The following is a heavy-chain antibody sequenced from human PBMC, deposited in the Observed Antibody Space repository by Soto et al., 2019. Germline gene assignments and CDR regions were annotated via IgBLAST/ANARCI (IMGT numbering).Heavy chain of an antibody. V-gene: IGHV3-23*01. Sequence: PGGSLRLSCAASGFTFSSYAMSWVRQAPGKGLEWVSAISGSGGSTYYADSVKGRFTISRDNSKNTLYLQMNSLRAEDTAVYYCARDLKYYYDSSGDHPWGQGTLVTVSS. J-gene: IGHJ5*02. D-gene: IGHD3-22*01. CDR3: ARDLKYYYDSSGDHP. CDR1: GFTFSSYA. CDR2: ISGSGGST.